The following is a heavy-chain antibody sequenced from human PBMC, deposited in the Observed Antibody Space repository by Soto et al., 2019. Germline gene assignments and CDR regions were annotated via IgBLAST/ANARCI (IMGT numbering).Heavy chain of an antibody. CDR2: INHSGST. Sequence: SETLSLTCAVYGGSFSGYYWSWIRQPPGKGLEWIGEINHSGSTNYNPSLKSRVTISVDTSKNQFSLKLSSVTAADTAVYYCAREWGTGYSSGWYPSPYNWFDSRGQGTPVTVSS. J-gene: IGHJ5*01. CDR1: GGSFSGYY. D-gene: IGHD6-19*01. V-gene: IGHV4-34*01. CDR3: AREWGTGYSSGWYPSPYNWFDS.